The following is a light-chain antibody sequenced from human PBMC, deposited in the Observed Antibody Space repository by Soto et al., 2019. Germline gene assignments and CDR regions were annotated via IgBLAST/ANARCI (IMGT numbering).Light chain of an antibody. J-gene: IGKJ4*01. CDR3: QHYNNWPLT. CDR1: QSVSSN. Sequence: EVVMTQSPATLSVSPGERATLSCGPSQSVSSNLAWYQQKPGQAPRLLIHGASTRATGIPARFRGSGSGTEFTLTISRLQSEDFAVYYCQHYNNWPLTFGGGTKVDIK. CDR2: GAS. V-gene: IGKV3-15*01.